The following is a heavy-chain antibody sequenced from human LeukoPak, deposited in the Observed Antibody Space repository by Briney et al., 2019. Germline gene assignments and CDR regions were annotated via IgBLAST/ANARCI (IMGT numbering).Heavy chain of an antibody. CDR1: GFTFSDYY. V-gene: IGHV3-11*06. D-gene: IGHD3-16*02. CDR3: ARDRTYYDYVWGSYPHDY. Sequence: GGSLRLSCAASGFTFSDYYMSWIRQAPGKGLEWVSYISSSISYTNYADSVKGRFTISRDNAKNSLYLQMNSLRAEDTAVYYCARDRTYYDYVWGSYPHDYWGQGTLVTVSS. CDR2: ISSSISYT. J-gene: IGHJ4*02.